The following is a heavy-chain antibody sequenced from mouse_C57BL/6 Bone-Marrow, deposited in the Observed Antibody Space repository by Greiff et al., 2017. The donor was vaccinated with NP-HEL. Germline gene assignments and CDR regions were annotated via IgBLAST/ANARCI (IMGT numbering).Heavy chain of an antibody. V-gene: IGHV1-76*01. CDR3: ASPLYYYGSSLYYFDY. Sequence: VQVVESGAELVRPGASVKLSCKASGYTFTDYYINWVKQRPGQGLEWIARIYPGSGNTYYNEKFKGKATLTAEKSSSTAYMQLSSLTSEDSAVYFCASPLYYYGSSLYYFDYWGQGTTLTVSS. D-gene: IGHD1-1*01. J-gene: IGHJ2*01. CDR2: IYPGSGNT. CDR1: GYTFTDYY.